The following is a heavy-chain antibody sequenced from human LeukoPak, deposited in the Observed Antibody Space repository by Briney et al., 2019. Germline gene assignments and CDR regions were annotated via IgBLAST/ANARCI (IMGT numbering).Heavy chain of an antibody. Sequence: PGGSLRLSCAASGFTFSSYGMHWVRQAPGKGLEWVAVIWYDGSNKYYADSVKGRFTISRDNSKNTLYLQMNSLRAEDTAVYYCARDFWARRDGSLMYWGQGTLVTVSS. CDR2: IWYDGSNK. D-gene: IGHD5-24*01. J-gene: IGHJ4*02. CDR1: GFTFSSYG. V-gene: IGHV3-33*01. CDR3: ARDFWARRDGSLMY.